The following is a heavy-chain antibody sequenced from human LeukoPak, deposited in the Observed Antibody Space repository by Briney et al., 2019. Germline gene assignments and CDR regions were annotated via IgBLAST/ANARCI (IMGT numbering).Heavy chain of an antibody. Sequence: GGSLRLSCAASGFTFSSYSMNWVRQAPGKGLEWVSSISSSSSYIYYADSVKGRFTISRDNAKNSLYLQMNSLRAEDTAVYYCAGAGRLDLAAWGALDIWGQGTMVTVSS. CDR2: ISSSSSYI. J-gene: IGHJ3*02. CDR1: GFTFSSYS. V-gene: IGHV3-21*01. CDR3: AGAGRLDLAAWGALDI. D-gene: IGHD2-15*01.